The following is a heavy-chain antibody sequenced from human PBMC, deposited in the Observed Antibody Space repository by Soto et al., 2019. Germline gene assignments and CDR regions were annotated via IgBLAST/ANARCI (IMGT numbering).Heavy chain of an antibody. V-gene: IGHV1-69*12. D-gene: IGHD5-18*01. CDR2: IIPIFGTA. CDR1: GGTFSSYA. Sequence: QVQLVQSGAEVKKPGSSVKVSCKASGGTFSSYAISWVRQAPGQGLEWMGGIIPIFGTANYAQKFQGRVTSPADQSTSTAYRQLSSLRSEDTAVYYCATQGLPNYSYAGMDVWGQGTTVTVSS. J-gene: IGHJ6*02. CDR3: ATQGLPNYSYAGMDV.